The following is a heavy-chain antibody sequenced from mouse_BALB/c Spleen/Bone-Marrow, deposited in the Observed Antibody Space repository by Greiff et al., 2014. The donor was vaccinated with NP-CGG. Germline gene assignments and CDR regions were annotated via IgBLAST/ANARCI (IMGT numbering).Heavy chain of an antibody. CDR3: AICYGYDEFAY. CDR1: GYTFTSYY. Sequence: QVQLKESGPELVKPGASVKTSCKASGYTFTSYYIHWVKQRPGQGLEWIGWIYPGDGSTKYNEKFKGKTTLTADKSSSIAYMLLSSLTSEDSAIYFCAICYGYDEFAYWGQGTLVTVSA. V-gene: IGHV1S56*01. J-gene: IGHJ3*01. D-gene: IGHD2-2*01. CDR2: IYPGDGST.